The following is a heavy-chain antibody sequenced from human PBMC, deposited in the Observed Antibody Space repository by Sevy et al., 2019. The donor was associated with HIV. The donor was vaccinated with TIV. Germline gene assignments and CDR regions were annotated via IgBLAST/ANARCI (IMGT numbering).Heavy chain of an antibody. V-gene: IGHV3-21*01. CDR2: ISSSSSYI. D-gene: IGHD3-10*01. CDR3: ARDRDGSGSSGGYGMDV. CDR1: GLTFSSYS. J-gene: IGHJ6*02. Sequence: GGSLTLSCVASGLTFSSYSMKWVRQAPGKGLEWVSSISSSSSYIYYADSVKGRFTISRDNAKKSLYLQVNSLRAEDTAVYYCARDRDGSGSSGGYGMDVWGQGTTVTVSS.